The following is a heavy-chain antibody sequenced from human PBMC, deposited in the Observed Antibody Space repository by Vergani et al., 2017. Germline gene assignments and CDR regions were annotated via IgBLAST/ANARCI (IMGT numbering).Heavy chain of an antibody. Sequence: QVQLVESGGGVVQPGRSLRLSCAASGFTFSSYAMHWVRQAPGKGLEWVAVISYDGSNKYYADSVKGRFTISRDNSKNTLYLQMNSLRAEVTAVYYCAREKLQPGTLYGMDVWGQGTTVTVSS. J-gene: IGHJ6*02. CDR3: AREKLQPGTLYGMDV. CDR1: GFTFSSYA. V-gene: IGHV3-30-3*01. CDR2: ISYDGSNK.